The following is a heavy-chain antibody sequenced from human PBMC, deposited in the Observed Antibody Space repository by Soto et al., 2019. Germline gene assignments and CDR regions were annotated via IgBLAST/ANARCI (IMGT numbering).Heavy chain of an antibody. D-gene: IGHD3-3*01. CDR2: INHSGST. Sequence: LSLTCAVYGGSFSGYYWSWIRQPPGKGLEWIGEINHSGSTNYNPSLKSRVTISVDTSKNQFSLKLSSVTAADTAVYYCARGVLRFLEWLPYYGMDVWGQGTTVTVYS. CDR3: ARGVLRFLEWLPYYGMDV. J-gene: IGHJ6*02. CDR1: GGSFSGYY. V-gene: IGHV4-34*01.